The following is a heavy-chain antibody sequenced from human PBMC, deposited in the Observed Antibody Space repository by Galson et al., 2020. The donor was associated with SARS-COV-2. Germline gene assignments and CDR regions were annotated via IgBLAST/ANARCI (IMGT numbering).Heavy chain of an antibody. CDR3: ARGGRYCRGCSCYSRDGMDV. CDR1: GYIFTRYD. Sequence: ASVKVSCKASGYIFTRYDINWVRQATGQGLEWMGWMNPNSGNKGYAQKFQGRVTMTRNTSISTAYMELSRLRAEDTAVYYCARGGRYCRGCSCYSRDGMDVWGQGTTVTVSS. D-gene: IGHD2-15*01. J-gene: IGHJ6*02. V-gene: IGHV1-8*01. CDR2: MNPNSGNK.